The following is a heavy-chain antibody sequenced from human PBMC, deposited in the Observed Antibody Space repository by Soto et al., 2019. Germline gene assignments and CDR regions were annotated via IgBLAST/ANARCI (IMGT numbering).Heavy chain of an antibody. CDR1: GGSISSYY. CDR3: ARAGGRHWAFDI. Sequence: SETLSLTCTVSGGSISSYYWSWIRQPPGKGLEWIGYIYYSGSTNYNPSLKSRVTISVDTSKNQFSLKLSSVTAADTAVYYCARAGGRHWAFDIWGQGTMVTVSS. D-gene: IGHD1-26*01. V-gene: IGHV4-59*01. CDR2: IYYSGST. J-gene: IGHJ3*02.